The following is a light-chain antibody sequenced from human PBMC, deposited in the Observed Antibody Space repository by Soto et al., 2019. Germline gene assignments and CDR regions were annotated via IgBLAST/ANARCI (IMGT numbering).Light chain of an antibody. V-gene: IGKV3-20*01. CDR3: QQYGGSRWT. Sequence: EIVLTQSPGTLPLSPGERATLSCRASQSVSSTYLAWYQQKPGQAPRLLIYGASNRATGIPDRFSGGGSGTDFTLTISRLEPEDFAVYYCQQYGGSRWTFGQGTKV. CDR1: QSVSSTY. J-gene: IGKJ1*01. CDR2: GAS.